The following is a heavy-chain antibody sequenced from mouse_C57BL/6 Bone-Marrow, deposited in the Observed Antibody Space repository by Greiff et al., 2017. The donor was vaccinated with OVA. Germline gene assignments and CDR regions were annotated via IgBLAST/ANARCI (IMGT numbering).Heavy chain of an antibody. CDR1: GFTFSSYG. J-gene: IGHJ3*01. CDR2: ISSGGSYT. D-gene: IGHD1-1*01. Sequence: EVKVVESGGDLVKPGGSLKLSCAASGFTFSSYGMSWVRQTPDKRLEWVATISSGGSYTYYPDSVKGRFTISRDNAKNTLYLQMSSLKSEDTAMYYCAREVVAKAYWGQGTLVTVSA. V-gene: IGHV5-6*01. CDR3: AREVVAKAY.